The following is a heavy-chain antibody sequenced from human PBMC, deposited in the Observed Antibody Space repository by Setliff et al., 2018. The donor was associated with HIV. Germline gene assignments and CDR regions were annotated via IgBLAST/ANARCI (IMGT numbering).Heavy chain of an antibody. CDR3: ARVVGVTIFGVVNDAFGI. CDR2: IYTSGST. D-gene: IGHD3-3*01. Sequence: PSETLSLTCTVSGGSISSGSYYWSWIRQPAGKGLEWIGHIYTSGSTNYNPSLKSRVTISVDTSKNQFSLKLSSVTAADTAVYYCARVVGVTIFGVVNDAFGIWGQGTMVTVSS. V-gene: IGHV4-61*09. J-gene: IGHJ3*02. CDR1: GGSISSGSYY.